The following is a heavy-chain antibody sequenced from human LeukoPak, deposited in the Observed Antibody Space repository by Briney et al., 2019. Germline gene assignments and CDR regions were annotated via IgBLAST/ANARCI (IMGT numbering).Heavy chain of an antibody. Sequence: SQTLSLTCTVSGGSISSGGYYWSWIRQHPGKGLEWIGYIYYSGSTYYNPSLKSRVTISVDTSKNQFSLKLSSATAADTAVYYCARRKGVRGWFDPWGQGTLVTVSS. CDR3: ARRKGVRGWFDP. V-gene: IGHV4-31*03. D-gene: IGHD3-10*02. CDR2: IYYSGST. J-gene: IGHJ5*02. CDR1: GGSISSGGYY.